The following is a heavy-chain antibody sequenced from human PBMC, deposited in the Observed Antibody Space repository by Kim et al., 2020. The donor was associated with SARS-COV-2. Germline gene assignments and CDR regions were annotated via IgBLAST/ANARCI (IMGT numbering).Heavy chain of an antibody. CDR1: GFTFSSYA. CDR2: ISGSGGST. Sequence: GGSLRLSCAASGFTFSSYAMSWVRQAPGKGLEWVSAISGSGGSTYYADSVKGRFTISRDNSKNTLYLQMNSLRAEDTAVYYCAKVVPKLLWFGELSSLLRPYYYGMDVWGQGTTVTVSS. D-gene: IGHD3-10*01. J-gene: IGHJ6*02. V-gene: IGHV3-23*01. CDR3: AKVVPKLLWFGELSSLLRPYYYGMDV.